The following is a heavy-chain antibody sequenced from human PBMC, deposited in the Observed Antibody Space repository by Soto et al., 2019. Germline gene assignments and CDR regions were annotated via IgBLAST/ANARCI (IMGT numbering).Heavy chain of an antibody. Sequence: GGSLRLSCAASGFTFSSYSMNWVRQAPGKGLEWVSSISSSSSYIYYADSVRGRFTISRDNAKNSLYLQMNSLRAEDTAVYYCARHPEHSRSYTLPALDYWGQGTLVTVSS. CDR3: ARHPEHSRSYTLPALDY. J-gene: IGHJ4*02. V-gene: IGHV3-21*01. CDR1: GFTFSSYS. D-gene: IGHD6-13*01. CDR2: ISSSSSYI.